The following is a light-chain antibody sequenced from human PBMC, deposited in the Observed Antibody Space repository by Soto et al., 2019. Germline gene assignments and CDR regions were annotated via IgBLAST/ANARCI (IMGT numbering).Light chain of an antibody. J-gene: IGKJ1*01. Sequence: EIMMTQSPGTLSASPGERATLSCRASQSVSSNLAWSQQKPGQAPRLLIYAVSTMPSGIPARFSGSGSGTDFTLTISSMQSEDFAVYDCQQYNKWPLTFGQGTKVEIK. V-gene: IGKV3-15*01. CDR3: QQYNKWPLT. CDR2: AVS. CDR1: QSVSSN.